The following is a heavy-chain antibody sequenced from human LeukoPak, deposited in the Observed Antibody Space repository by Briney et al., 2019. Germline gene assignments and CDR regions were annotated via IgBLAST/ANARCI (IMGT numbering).Heavy chain of an antibody. Sequence: QTGGSLRLSCAASGFSLSNHWVTWVRQAPGKGPEWVAHINVEGSEKDFLDSVRGRFTISRDNSKNSVYLQMNTLRVEDTAVYHCARGHYGLDVWGQGTTVTVSS. CDR2: INVEGSEK. CDR1: GFSLSNHW. J-gene: IGHJ6*02. V-gene: IGHV3-7*01. CDR3: ARGHYGLDV.